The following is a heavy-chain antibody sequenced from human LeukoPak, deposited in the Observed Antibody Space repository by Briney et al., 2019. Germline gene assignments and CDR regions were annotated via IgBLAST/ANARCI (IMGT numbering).Heavy chain of an antibody. V-gene: IGHV3-21*01. CDR2: IGSSSSYI. J-gene: IGHJ4*02. D-gene: IGHD2-2*01. Sequence: GGSLRLSCAASGFTFSSYSMNSVRQAPGKGLEWVSSIGSSSSYIYYADSVKGRFTISRDNAQNSLYLQMNRLRAEDTAVYHCERDRGDLVPTARQSYYFDYWGQGTLVTVSS. CDR3: ERDRGDLVPTARQSYYFDY. CDR1: GFTFSSYS.